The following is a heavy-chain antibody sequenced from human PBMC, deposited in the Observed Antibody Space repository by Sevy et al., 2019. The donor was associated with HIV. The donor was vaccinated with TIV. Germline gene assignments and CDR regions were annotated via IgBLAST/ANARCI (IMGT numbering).Heavy chain of an antibody. CDR3: ARVLGYCSGGSCYSVKSYYYCGMDV. J-gene: IGHJ6*02. CDR1: GFTFSSYA. D-gene: IGHD2-15*01. Sequence: GGSLRLSCAASGFTFSSYAMHWVRQAPGKGLEWVAVISYDGSNKYYADSVKGRFTISRDNSKNTRYLQMNSLRAEDTAVYYCARVLGYCSGGSCYSVKSYYYCGMDVWGQGTTVTVSS. V-gene: IGHV3-30-3*01. CDR2: ISYDGSNK.